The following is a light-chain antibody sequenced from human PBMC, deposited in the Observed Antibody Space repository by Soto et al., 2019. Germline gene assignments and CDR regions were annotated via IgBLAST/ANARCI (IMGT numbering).Light chain of an antibody. Sequence: EIVLTQSPATLSLSPGERATLSCRASQRVTNSLAWYQQKPGQAPRLLVYDASNRATGIPTRFSGSGSGTDFTLTISNLEPEDVAVYYCQQHISWPLTFGGGTKVEIK. CDR1: QRVTNS. J-gene: IGKJ4*01. V-gene: IGKV3-11*01. CDR3: QQHISWPLT. CDR2: DAS.